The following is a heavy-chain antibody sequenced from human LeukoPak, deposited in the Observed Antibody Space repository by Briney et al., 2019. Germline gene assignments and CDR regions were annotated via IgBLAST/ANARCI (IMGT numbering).Heavy chain of an antibody. Sequence: SETLSLTFTVSRGSINGHYWSWIRQSPGKGPEGLGYIYSTGTTTYDPSLRSRVTISVDTSKNQFSLKLRSVTAADTAVYFCARFPDGTTAEYWFAPWGQGTLVTVTS. V-gene: IGHV4-59*11. CDR2: IYSTGTT. J-gene: IGHJ5*02. D-gene: IGHD1-7*01. CDR1: RGSINGHY. CDR3: ARFPDGTTAEYWFAP.